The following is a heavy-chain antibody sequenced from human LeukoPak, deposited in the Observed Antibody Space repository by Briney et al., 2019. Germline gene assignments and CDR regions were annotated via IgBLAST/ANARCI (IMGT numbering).Heavy chain of an antibody. V-gene: IGHV1-69*01. D-gene: IGHD4-11*01. Sequence: SVKVSCKASGGTFSSYAISWVRQAPGQGLEWMGGIIPIYGTPNYAQKFQGRVTITADESTSTAYMELSSLRSEDTAVYYCAIWSLSDKYSRQHYYMDVWGKGTTVTISS. CDR2: IIPIYGTP. CDR3: AIWSLSDKYSRQHYYMDV. J-gene: IGHJ6*03. CDR1: GGTFSSYA.